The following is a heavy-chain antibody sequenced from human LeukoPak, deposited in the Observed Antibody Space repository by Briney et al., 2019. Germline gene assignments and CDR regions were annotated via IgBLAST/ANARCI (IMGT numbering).Heavy chain of an antibody. CDR3: ARRVVTAVHGYYFDY. CDR1: GGSISGSSYY. D-gene: IGHD2-21*02. CDR2: IYYSGST. V-gene: IGHV4-39*01. Sequence: PSETLSLTCTVSGGSISGSSYYWGWIRQPPGKGLEWIGSIYYSGSTYYNPSLKSRVTISVDTSKNQFSLKLSSVTAADTAVYYCARRVVTAVHGYYFDYWGQGTLVTVSS. J-gene: IGHJ4*02.